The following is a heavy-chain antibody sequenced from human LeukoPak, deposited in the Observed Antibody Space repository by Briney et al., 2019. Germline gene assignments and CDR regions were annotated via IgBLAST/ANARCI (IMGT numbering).Heavy chain of an antibody. Sequence: SETLSLTCTVSGGSISSSSYYWGWIRQPPGKGLEWIGSIYYSGSTYYNPSLKSRVTISVDTSKNQFSLKLSSVTAADTAVYYCARGVYAVAPNYYYYMDVWGKGTTATVSS. D-gene: IGHD2-8*01. CDR3: ARGVYAVAPNYYYYMDV. CDR2: IYYSGST. J-gene: IGHJ6*03. CDR1: GGSISSSSYY. V-gene: IGHV4-39*01.